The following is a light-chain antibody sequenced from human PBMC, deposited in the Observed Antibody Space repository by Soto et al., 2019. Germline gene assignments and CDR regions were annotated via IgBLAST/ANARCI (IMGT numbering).Light chain of an antibody. V-gene: IGKV1-5*03. CDR1: QSISSW. CDR3: QQYDSYSPLT. CDR2: KAS. J-gene: IGKJ4*01. Sequence: DIQMTQSPSTLSASVVYRVTLTCRASQSISSWLAWYQQKPAKAPKLLIYKASGLESGVPSRFSGSGSGTDFTLTISSLQSDDFATYYCQQYDSYSPLTFGGGTKVDIK.